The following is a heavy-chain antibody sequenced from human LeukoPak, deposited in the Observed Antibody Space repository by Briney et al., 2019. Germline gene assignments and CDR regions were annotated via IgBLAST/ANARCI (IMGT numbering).Heavy chain of an antibody. CDR3: ARASAVAGTREY. J-gene: IGHJ4*02. D-gene: IGHD6-19*01. CDR2: IKEDGSDK. CDR1: GFTFSSYW. V-gene: IGHV3-7*01. Sequence: GGSLRLSCAASGFTFSSYWLSWVRQAPGKGLEWVANIKEDGSDKYYVDSVKGRFTISRDNAKNSLYLQMNSLRAEDTAVYYCARASAVAGTREYWGQGTLVTVSS.